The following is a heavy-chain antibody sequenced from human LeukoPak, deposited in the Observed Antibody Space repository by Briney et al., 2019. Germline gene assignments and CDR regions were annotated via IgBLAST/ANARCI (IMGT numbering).Heavy chain of an antibody. CDR2: TIPILDTA. V-gene: IGHV1-69*04. CDR3: ARGIRGGYFDY. CDR1: GGTFSSYA. J-gene: IGHJ4*02. D-gene: IGHD3-16*01. Sequence: SVKVSCKASGGTFSSYAISWVRQAPGQGLEWMGTTIPILDTANYAQTFQGRVSITADKSTSTAYMELDSLTSKDTAVYYCARGIRGGYFDYRGQGTLVTVSS.